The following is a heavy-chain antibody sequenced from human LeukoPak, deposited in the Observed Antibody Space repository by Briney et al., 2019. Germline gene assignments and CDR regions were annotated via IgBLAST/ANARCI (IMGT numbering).Heavy chain of an antibody. D-gene: IGHD3-10*01. CDR3: AKAQLLWFGELLSYFDY. CDR2: ISGSGGST. V-gene: IGHV3-23*01. CDR1: GFTFSSYA. Sequence: KTGGSLRLSCAVSGFTFSSYAMSWVRQAPGKGLEWVSAISGSGGSTYYADSVKGRFTISRDNSKNTLYLQMNSLRAEDTAVYYCAKAQLLWFGELLSYFDYWGQGTLVTVSS. J-gene: IGHJ4*02.